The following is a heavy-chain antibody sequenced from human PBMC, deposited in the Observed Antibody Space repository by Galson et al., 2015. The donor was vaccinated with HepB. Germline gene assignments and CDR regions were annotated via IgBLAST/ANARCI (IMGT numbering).Heavy chain of an antibody. V-gene: IGHV5-51*01. Sequence: QSGAEVKKPGESLKISCAGSGALLRNYWIGWVRQQPGKGLEWMGIIYPRDSDTRYSPSFQGQITISADDSINTAYLQWSSLKVSDTAIYYCVRQVVGAANFEYWGQGTLVTVSS. J-gene: IGHJ4*02. CDR2: IYPRDSDT. CDR3: VRQVVGAANFEY. D-gene: IGHD2-15*01. CDR1: GALLRNYW.